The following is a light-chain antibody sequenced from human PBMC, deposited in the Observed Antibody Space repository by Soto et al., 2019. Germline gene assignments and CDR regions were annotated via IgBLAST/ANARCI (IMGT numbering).Light chain of an antibody. CDR2: EST. CDR1: SSDVGSYNL. V-gene: IGLV2-23*01. J-gene: IGLJ1*01. Sequence: QSALTQPASVSASPGQSITIPCTGTSSDVGSYNLVSWFQQHPGKVPKLRIYESTKRPSGLSDRFSGSKSGTTASLTISGLQAEDEAHYYCYSYAGENLYVFGTGTKLTVL. CDR3: YSYAGENLYV.